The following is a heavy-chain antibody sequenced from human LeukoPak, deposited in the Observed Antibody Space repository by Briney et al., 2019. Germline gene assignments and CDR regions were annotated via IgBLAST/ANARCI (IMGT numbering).Heavy chain of an antibody. D-gene: IGHD6-19*01. J-gene: IGHJ5*02. V-gene: IGHV4-59*02. CDR2: FYHSGGT. CDR1: GGSVSSYY. Sequence: KPSETLSLTCSVSGGSVSSYYWNWLRQPPGKGLEWLGFFYHSGGTHYNPSLKSRVTISLDTSKSQVSLNLNSVTAADTAVYYCARGYSSGWNGRVAFDPWGQGTLVTVSS. CDR3: ARGYSSGWNGRVAFDP.